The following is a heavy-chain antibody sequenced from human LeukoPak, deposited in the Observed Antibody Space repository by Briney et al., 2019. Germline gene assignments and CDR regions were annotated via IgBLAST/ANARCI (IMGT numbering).Heavy chain of an antibody. J-gene: IGHJ5*02. CDR1: GGSISSYY. Sequence: PSETLSLTCTVSGGSISSYYWSWIRQPAGKGLERIGRIYTSGSTNYNPSLKSRVTMSVDTSKNQFSLKLSSVTAADTAVYYCARDSGPIVVVPAAILFSGWFDPWGQGTLVTVSS. D-gene: IGHD2-2*02. CDR2: IYTSGST. CDR3: ARDSGPIVVVPAAILFSGWFDP. V-gene: IGHV4-4*07.